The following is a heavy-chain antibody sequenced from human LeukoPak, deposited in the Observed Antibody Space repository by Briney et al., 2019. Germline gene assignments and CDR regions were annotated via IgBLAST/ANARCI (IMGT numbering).Heavy chain of an antibody. J-gene: IGHJ4*02. CDR1: GFAFNIYG. CDR2: VKSDGISK. V-gene: IGHV3-30*02. CDR3: AKGSASSRPYYFDY. Sequence: QSGGSLRLSCAGSGFAFNIYGLHWIRQAPGEGLEWVAFVKSDGISKYYADSVKGRFTISRDNSKNTLDLQMSSLRAEDTAVYCCAKGSASSRPYYFDYWGQGALVTVSS. D-gene: IGHD2-15*01.